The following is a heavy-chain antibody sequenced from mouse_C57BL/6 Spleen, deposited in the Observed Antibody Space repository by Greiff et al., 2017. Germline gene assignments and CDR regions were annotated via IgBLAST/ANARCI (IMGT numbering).Heavy chain of an antibody. CDR3: ARRTGYCDY. V-gene: IGHV1-63*01. D-gene: IGHD4-1*01. CDR2: IYPGSGYT. Sequence: VQLQQSGAELVRPGASVKMSCKASGYTFTNYWIHWVKQRPGQGLEWIGYIYPGSGYTNYNEKFKGKATLTADKSSSTAYMQFSSLTSEDSAIYYGARRTGYCDYWGKGTTLTVSS. J-gene: IGHJ2*01. CDR1: GYTFTNYW.